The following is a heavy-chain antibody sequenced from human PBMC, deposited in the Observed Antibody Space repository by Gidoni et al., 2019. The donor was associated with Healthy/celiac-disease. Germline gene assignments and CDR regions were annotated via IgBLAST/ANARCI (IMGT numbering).Heavy chain of an antibody. CDR3: ARGVRWDPRGFDY. CDR1: GGSFSGYY. V-gene: IGHV4-34*01. D-gene: IGHD1-26*01. J-gene: IGHJ4*02. CDR2: INHRGST. Sequence: QVQLQQWGAGLLKPSETLSLTCAVYGGSFSGYYWSWIRQPPGKGLEWIGEINHRGSTNYNPSLKSRVTISVDTSKNQFSLKLSSVTAADTAVYYCARGVRWDPRGFDYWGQGTLVTVSS.